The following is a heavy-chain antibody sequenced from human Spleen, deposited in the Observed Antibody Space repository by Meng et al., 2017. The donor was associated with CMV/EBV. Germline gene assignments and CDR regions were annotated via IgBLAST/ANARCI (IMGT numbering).Heavy chain of an antibody. CDR1: GFTVSSNY. J-gene: IGHJ4*02. Sequence: GESLKISCAASGFTVSSNYMSWVRQAPGKGLEWVSVIYSGGSTYYADSVKGRFTISRDNSKNTLYLQMNSLRAEDTAVYYCAKDGGNDYFDYWGQGTLVTVSS. V-gene: IGHV3-53*01. CDR3: AKDGGNDYFDY. CDR2: IYSGGST. D-gene: IGHD1-1*01.